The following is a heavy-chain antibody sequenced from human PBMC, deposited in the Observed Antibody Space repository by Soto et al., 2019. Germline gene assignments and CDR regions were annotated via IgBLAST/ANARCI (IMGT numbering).Heavy chain of an antibody. CDR2: ISGSANDI. CDR3: AKKRSDSSSMGCFDY. D-gene: IGHD6-6*01. V-gene: IGHV3-23*01. J-gene: IGHJ4*02. CDR1: GFTFSSHA. Sequence: VQLLEAGGGLVQPGGSLRLSCAASGFTFSSHAMNWVRQAPGKGLEWVSAISGSANDIYYADTLKGRFTISRDSSTNTLFLQMTSLRAEDTAVYYCAKKRSDSSSMGCFDYWGQGTLVTVSS.